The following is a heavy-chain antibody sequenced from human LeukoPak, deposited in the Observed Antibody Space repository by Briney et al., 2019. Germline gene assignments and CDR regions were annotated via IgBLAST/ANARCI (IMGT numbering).Heavy chain of an antibody. Sequence: PGGSLRLSCAASGFTFSSYSMNWVRQAPGKGLEWVSSISSSSSYIYYADSVKGRFTISRDNAKNSLHLQMNSLRAEDTAVYYCARASDYDILTGYYYDYWGQGTLVTVSS. CDR3: ARASDYDILTGYYYDY. D-gene: IGHD3-9*01. V-gene: IGHV3-21*04. J-gene: IGHJ4*02. CDR1: GFTFSSYS. CDR2: ISSSSSYI.